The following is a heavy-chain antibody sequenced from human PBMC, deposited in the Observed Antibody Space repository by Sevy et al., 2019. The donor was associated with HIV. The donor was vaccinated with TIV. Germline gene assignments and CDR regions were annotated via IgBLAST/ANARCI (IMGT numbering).Heavy chain of an antibody. CDR3: AKGSSSKIYNWFDP. D-gene: IGHD6-6*01. CDR1: GFTFSSYG. J-gene: IGHJ5*02. CDR2: ISYDGSNK. Sequence: GGSLRLSCAASGFTFSSYGMHWVRQAPGKGLEWVAVISYDGSNKYYADSVKGRFTISRDNSKNTLYLQMNSLRAEDTAGYYCAKGSSSKIYNWFDPWGQGTLVTVSS. V-gene: IGHV3-30*18.